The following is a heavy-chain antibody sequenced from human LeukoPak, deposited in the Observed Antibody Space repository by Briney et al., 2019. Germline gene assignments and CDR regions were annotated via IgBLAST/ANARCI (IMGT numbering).Heavy chain of an antibody. CDR1: GGSISSYY. D-gene: IGHD3-22*01. J-gene: IGHJ4*02. V-gene: IGHV4-59*08. CDR3: ARHSYYDSSGYRFDY. Sequence: SETLSLTCTVSGGSISSYYWSWIRQPPGKGLEWIGYIYHSGSTSYNPSLKSRVTISVDTSKKQFSLKLSSVTAADTAVYYCARHSYYDSSGYRFDYWGQGTLVTVSS. CDR2: IYHSGST.